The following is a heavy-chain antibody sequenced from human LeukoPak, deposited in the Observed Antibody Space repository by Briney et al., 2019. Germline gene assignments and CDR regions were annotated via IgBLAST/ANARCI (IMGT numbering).Heavy chain of an antibody. CDR3: ARGYVWAY. J-gene: IGHJ4*02. CDR1: GFTFTTYA. D-gene: IGHD3-16*01. V-gene: IGHV3-23*05. CDR2: IRSSGDPT. Sequence: GGSLRLSCAASGFTFTTYAMSWVRQAPGKGLEWVSTIRSSGDPTYYADSVKGRLTISRDNSKNTLDLQMNSLRAEETAVYYCARGYVWAYWGQGTLVTVSS.